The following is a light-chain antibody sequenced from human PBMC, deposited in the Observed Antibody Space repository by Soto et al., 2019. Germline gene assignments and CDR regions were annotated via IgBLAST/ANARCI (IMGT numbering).Light chain of an antibody. Sequence: QSALTQPASVSGSPGQSITISCTGTSSDVGGFNFVSWYQQPPGKAPKLMIYDVSHRPPGVSNRFSGSKSGNTASLTISGLQAEDEGDYYCSSYTTSSTIVFGTGTKLTVL. CDR2: DVS. V-gene: IGLV2-14*01. CDR3: SSYTTSSTIV. CDR1: SSDVGGFNF. J-gene: IGLJ1*01.